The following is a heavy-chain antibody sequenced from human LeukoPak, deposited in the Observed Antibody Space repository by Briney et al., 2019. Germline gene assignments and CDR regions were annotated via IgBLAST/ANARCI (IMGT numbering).Heavy chain of an antibody. Sequence: ASVKVSCKASGYTFTGYYMHWVRQAPGQGLEWMGWINPNSGGTNYAQKFQGRVTMTRDTSISTAYMELSRLRSDDTAVYYCARARVVVTAMDYYYGMDVWGQGATVTVSS. J-gene: IGHJ6*02. CDR2: INPNSGGT. V-gene: IGHV1-2*02. CDR3: ARARVVVTAMDYYYGMDV. CDR1: GYTFTGYY. D-gene: IGHD2-21*02.